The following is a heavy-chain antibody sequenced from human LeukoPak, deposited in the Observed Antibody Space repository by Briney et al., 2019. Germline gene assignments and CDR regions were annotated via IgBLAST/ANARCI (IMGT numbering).Heavy chain of an antibody. J-gene: IGHJ4*02. CDR2: ISSSSSYI. CDR3: ASYYDFWSAYYTYYFDY. V-gene: IGHV3-21*01. D-gene: IGHD3-3*01. CDR1: GFTFSSYS. Sequence: GGSLRLSCAASGFTFSSYSMNWVPHAPGKGLEWGSSISSSSSYIYYADSVKGRFTICRDNAKNSLYLQMNSLRDEDTAVYYCASYYDFWSAYYTYYFDYWGQGTLVTVSS.